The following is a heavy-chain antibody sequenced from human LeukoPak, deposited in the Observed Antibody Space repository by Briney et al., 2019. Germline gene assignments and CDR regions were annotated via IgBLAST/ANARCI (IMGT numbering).Heavy chain of an antibody. CDR2: IYSGGST. V-gene: IGHV3-66*02. D-gene: IGHD2-2*01. Sequence: GGSLRLTCAASGFTVSSNYMSRVRQAPGPGLEWFSVIYSGGSTYYADSVKGRFTISRDNSKNTLYLQMNSLRAEDTAMYYCARAAGVQLLFYGMDVWGQGTTVTVSS. J-gene: IGHJ6*02. CDR3: ARAAGVQLLFYGMDV. CDR1: GFTVSSNY.